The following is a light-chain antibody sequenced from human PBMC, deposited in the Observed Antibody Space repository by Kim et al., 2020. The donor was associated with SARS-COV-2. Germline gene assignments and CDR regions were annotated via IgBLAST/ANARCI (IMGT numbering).Light chain of an antibody. CDR1: RSIAIY. Sequence: DIQMTQSPTSLSASVGDRVTITCRASRSIAIYLNWYQQKSGQPPKLLIYSSSTLETGVPSRFSGSGSGTDFTLTISSLQPEDFAIYYCQQSYSTLVTFGQGTRLEIK. J-gene: IGKJ5*01. CDR3: QQSYSTLVT. CDR2: SSS. V-gene: IGKV1-39*01.